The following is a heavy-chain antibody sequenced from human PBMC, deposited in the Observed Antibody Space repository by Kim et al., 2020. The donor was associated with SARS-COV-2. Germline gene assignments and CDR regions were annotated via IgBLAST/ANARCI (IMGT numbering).Heavy chain of an antibody. J-gene: IGHJ5*02. D-gene: IGHD1-26*01. CDR3: ARHTVGATVQFDP. Sequence: YNTSLKRRLTISVDPSKNDFSLNLRSVTAADTAVYYCARHTVGATVQFDPWGQGTLVTVSS. V-gene: IGHV4-39*01.